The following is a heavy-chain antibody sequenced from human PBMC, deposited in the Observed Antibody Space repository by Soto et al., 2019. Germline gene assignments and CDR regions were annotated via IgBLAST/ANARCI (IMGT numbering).Heavy chain of an antibody. CDR3: ASGPYYYDSSGYYPFDY. CDR2: INHSGST. CDR1: GGSFSGYY. D-gene: IGHD3-22*01. V-gene: IGHV4-34*01. Sequence: SETLSLTCAVYGGSFSGYYWSWIRQPPGKGLEWIGEINHSGSTNYNPSLKSRVTISVDTSKNQFSLKLSSVTAADTAVYYCASGPYYYDSSGYYPFDYWGQGTLVTVSS. J-gene: IGHJ4*02.